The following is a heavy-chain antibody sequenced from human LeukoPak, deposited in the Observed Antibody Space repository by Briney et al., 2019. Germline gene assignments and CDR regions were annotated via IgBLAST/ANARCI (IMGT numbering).Heavy chain of an antibody. Sequence: GGSLRLSCAASGFTFSSYTMNWVRQAPGKGLEWVSAISSSSSYIYYADSVKGRFTISRHNAKRSLYLQMNSLRAEDTAVYYCARAPYGSGSYSGSDYWGQGTLVTVSS. V-gene: IGHV3-21*01. CDR1: GFTFSSYT. D-gene: IGHD3-10*01. CDR3: ARAPYGSGSYSGSDY. CDR2: ISSSSSYI. J-gene: IGHJ4*02.